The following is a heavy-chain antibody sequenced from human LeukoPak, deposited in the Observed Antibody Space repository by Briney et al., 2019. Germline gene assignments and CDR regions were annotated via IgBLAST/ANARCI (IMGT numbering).Heavy chain of an antibody. CDR1: GYTFTGYH. V-gene: IGHV1-2*02. J-gene: IGHJ4*02. CDR3: ASTSPGTANFDY. CDR2: INPNSGGT. D-gene: IGHD1-1*01. Sequence: ASVKVSCKASGYTFTGYHMHWVRQAPGQGLEWMGWINPNSGGTNYAQKFQGRVTMTRDTSISTAYMELSRLRSDDTAVYYCASTSPGTANFDYWGQGTLVTVSS.